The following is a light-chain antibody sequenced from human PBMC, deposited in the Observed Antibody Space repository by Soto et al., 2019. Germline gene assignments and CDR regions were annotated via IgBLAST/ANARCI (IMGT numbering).Light chain of an antibody. J-gene: IGKJ2*03. Sequence: DIEMTQSPSSLSASVGDSVTITCRASQSISHFLNWYQQKPGKAPRVLIYGASTLKGGVPSRFSGSGSGTEFTLTISSLQPEDFVTYYCQHVYSYFPSFGGGTRVEIK. V-gene: IGKV1-39*01. CDR2: GAS. CDR3: QHVYSYFPS. CDR1: QSISHF.